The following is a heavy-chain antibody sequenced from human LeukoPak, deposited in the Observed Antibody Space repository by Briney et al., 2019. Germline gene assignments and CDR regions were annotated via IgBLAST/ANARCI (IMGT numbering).Heavy chain of an antibody. V-gene: IGHV3-7*05. CDR1: GFTFSSYW. CDR3: AIFGSGSSFDY. Sequence: GGSLRLSCAASGFTFSSYWMSWVRQAPGKGLEWVANINQDESEKYFVDSVKGRFTISRDNAKNSLYLQINSLRAEDTAVYYCAIFGSGSSFDYWGQGTLVTVSS. D-gene: IGHD3-10*01. J-gene: IGHJ4*02. CDR2: INQDESEK.